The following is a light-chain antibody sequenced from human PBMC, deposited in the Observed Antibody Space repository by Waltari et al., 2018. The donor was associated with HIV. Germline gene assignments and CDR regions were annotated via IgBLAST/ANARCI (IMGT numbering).Light chain of an antibody. CDR2: SYN. CDR3: AAWDDSLKGPI. V-gene: IGLV1-44*01. CDR1: SSNIGSNT. J-gene: IGLJ2*01. Sequence: QSVLTQPPSASGTPGQRVTISCSGSSSNIGSNTVNWYQQLPGTAPKLLIYSYNLQPSGVPDRFSGSKAGTSASLAISGLQSEDEADYYCAAWDDSLKGPIFGGGTKVTVL.